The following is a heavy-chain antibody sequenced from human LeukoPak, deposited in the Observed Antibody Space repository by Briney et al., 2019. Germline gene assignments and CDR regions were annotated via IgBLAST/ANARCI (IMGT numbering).Heavy chain of an antibody. CDR2: IYSGGST. J-gene: IGHJ3*02. V-gene: IGHV3-53*01. Sequence: GGSLRLSCAASGFTFSSYAMSWVRQAPGKGLEWVSVIYSGGSTYYADSVKGRFTISRDNSKNTLYLQMNSLRAEDTAVYYCASNTRHYDAFDIWGQGTMVTVSS. CDR1: GFTFSSYA. CDR3: ASNTRHYDAFDI.